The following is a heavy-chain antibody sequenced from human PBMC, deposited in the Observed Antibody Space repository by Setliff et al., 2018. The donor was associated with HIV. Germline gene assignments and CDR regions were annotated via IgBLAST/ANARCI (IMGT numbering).Heavy chain of an antibody. CDR1: GYTFTSYH. V-gene: IGHV1-46*01. Sequence: ASVKVSCKASGYTFTSYHIHWARQAPGQGLEWMGVINPSGGSTSYAQKFQGRVTMTRGTSSGTVYMELSGLRFEDTAMYYCARVGERWLQFYYFDNWGQGTLVTVSS. CDR2: INPSGGST. J-gene: IGHJ4*02. CDR3: ARVGERWLQFYYFDN. D-gene: IGHD5-12*01.